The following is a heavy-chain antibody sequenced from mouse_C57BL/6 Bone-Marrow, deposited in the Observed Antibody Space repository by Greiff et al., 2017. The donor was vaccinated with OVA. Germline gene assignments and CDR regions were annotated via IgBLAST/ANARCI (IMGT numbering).Heavy chain of an antibody. CDR3: ARWDYYGNSAWFAY. Sequence: VQLQQSGPELVKPGASVKISCKASGYSFTDYNMNWVKQSNGKSLEWIGVINPNYGTTSYNQKFKGKATLTADKSSSTAYMELRSLTSEDSAVYFCARWDYYGNSAWFAYWGQGTLVTVSA. V-gene: IGHV1-39*01. J-gene: IGHJ3*01. CDR2: INPNYGTT. D-gene: IGHD2-1*01. CDR1: GYSFTDYN.